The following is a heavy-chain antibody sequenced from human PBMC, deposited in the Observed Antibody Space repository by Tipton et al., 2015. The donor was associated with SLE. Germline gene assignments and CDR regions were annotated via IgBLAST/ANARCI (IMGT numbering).Heavy chain of an antibody. CDR3: ATIAAAGIFDY. D-gene: IGHD6-13*01. CDR1: GGSFSGYY. V-gene: IGHV4-34*01. Sequence: TLSVTCAVYGGSFSGYYWTWIRQPPGKELEWIGEINHSGSTNYNPSLKSRLTMSVDTSKNHFSLKLSSVTAADTAVYYCATIAAAGIFDYWGQGTLVTVSS. J-gene: IGHJ4*02. CDR2: INHSGST.